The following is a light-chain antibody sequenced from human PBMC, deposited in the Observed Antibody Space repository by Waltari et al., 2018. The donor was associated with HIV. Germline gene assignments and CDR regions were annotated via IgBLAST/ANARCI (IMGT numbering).Light chain of an antibody. CDR3: GTWDSSLSGVV. Sequence: QSVLTQPPSVSAAPGQKVTISCPGSTSNIGKTFVSWYKQLPGTAPKLLIYDNNKRPSGIPDRFSGSKSGTSATLGITGLQTGDEADYYCGTWDSSLSGVVFGGGTKLTVL. CDR1: TSNIGKTF. J-gene: IGLJ3*02. CDR2: DNN. V-gene: IGLV1-51*01.